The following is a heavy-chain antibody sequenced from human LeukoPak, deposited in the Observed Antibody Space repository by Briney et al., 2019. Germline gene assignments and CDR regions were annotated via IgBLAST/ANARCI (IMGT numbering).Heavy chain of an antibody. CDR2: ICYSGST. D-gene: IGHD5-24*01. CDR3: ARDGYNSYYFDY. Sequence: SETLSLTCTVSGGSISSYYWSWIRQPPGKGLEWIGYICYSGSTNYNPSLKSRVAISVGTSKNQFSLKLSSVTAADTAVYYCARDGYNSYYFDYWGQGTLVTVSS. V-gene: IGHV4-59*01. CDR1: GGSISSYY. J-gene: IGHJ4*02.